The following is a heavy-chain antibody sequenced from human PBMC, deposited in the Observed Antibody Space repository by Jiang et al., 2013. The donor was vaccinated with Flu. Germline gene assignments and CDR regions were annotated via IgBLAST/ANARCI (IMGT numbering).Heavy chain of an antibody. J-gene: IGHJ4*02. Sequence: GPGLVKPSETLSLTCTVSGGSISSSSYYWGWIRQPPGKGLEWIGSIYYSGSTYYNPSLKSRVTISVDTSKNQFSLKLSSVTAADTAVYYCARPFADSVDGYNYAAAPEDYWGQGTLVTVSS. CDR2: IYYSGST. CDR3: ARPFADSVDGYNYAAAPEDY. CDR1: GGSISSSSYY. V-gene: IGHV4-39*01. D-gene: IGHD5-24*01.